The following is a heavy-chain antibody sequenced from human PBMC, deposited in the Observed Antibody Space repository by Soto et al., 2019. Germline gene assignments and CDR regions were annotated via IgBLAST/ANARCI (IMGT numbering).Heavy chain of an antibody. CDR3: ARASYSSGSGAFDI. V-gene: IGHV1-69*02. CDR1: GGPFSSYT. Sequence: QVQLVQSGAEVKKPGSSVKVSCKASGGPFSSYTISWVRQAPGQGLEWMGRIIPILGIANYAQKFQGRVTITADKSTSTAYMALSSLRSEDTAVYYCARASYSSGSGAFDIWGQGTMVTVSS. J-gene: IGHJ3*02. CDR2: IIPILGIA. D-gene: IGHD6-19*01.